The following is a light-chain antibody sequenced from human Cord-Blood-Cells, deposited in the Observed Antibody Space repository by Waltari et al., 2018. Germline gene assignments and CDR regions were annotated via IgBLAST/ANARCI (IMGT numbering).Light chain of an antibody. CDR1: QSISSW. Sequence: DIQMTQSPSTLSASVGDRVTSTCRASQSISSWLAWYQRKPGKAPKLLIYKAASLESGVPSRFSGSGSGTEFTLTISSLQPDDFATYYCQQYNSYWTFGQGTKVEIK. J-gene: IGKJ1*01. CDR2: KAA. V-gene: IGKV1-5*03. CDR3: QQYNSYWT.